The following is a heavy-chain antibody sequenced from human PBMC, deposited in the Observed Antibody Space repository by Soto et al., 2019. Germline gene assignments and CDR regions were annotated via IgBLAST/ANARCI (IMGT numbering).Heavy chain of an antibody. Sequence: QVQLVQSGAEVKKPGSSVKVSCKASGGTFSSYAISWVRQAPGQGLEWMGGIIPIFGTANYAQKFQGRVTITADESTSTAYMELSSLRSDDTAVYYCARASYAGPYWYFDLWGRGTLVTVSS. CDR1: GGTFSSYA. CDR2: IIPIFGTA. CDR3: ARASYAGPYWYFDL. D-gene: IGHD2-8*01. J-gene: IGHJ2*01. V-gene: IGHV1-69*12.